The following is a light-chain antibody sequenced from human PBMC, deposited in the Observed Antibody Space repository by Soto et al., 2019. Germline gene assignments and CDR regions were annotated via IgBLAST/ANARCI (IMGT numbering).Light chain of an antibody. CDR2: TNS. CDR3: AVWDDTLNGGV. V-gene: IGLV1-44*01. J-gene: IGLJ3*02. CDR1: SSNIGGNT. Sequence: QSVLTQPPSASGTPGQRVTISCSGSSSNIGGNTVNWYQQLPGTAPRLLIYTNSQRPSGVPDRFSGSKSGTSASLAISGLQSEDEADYYCAVWDDTLNGGVFGGGTKLTVL.